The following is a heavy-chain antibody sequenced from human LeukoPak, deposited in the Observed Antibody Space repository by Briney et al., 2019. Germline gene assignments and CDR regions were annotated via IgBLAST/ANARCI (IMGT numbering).Heavy chain of an antibody. Sequence: SQTLSLTCTVSGGSINSGGYYWSWIRQHPGKGLEWIGYIYYSGSTYYNPSLKSRVTISVDTSKNQFSLKLSSVTAADTAVYYCARSSSTTAFDYWGQGTLVTVSS. D-gene: IGHD6-6*01. CDR1: GGSINSGGYY. CDR3: ARSSSTTAFDY. CDR2: IYYSGST. V-gene: IGHV4-31*03. J-gene: IGHJ4*02.